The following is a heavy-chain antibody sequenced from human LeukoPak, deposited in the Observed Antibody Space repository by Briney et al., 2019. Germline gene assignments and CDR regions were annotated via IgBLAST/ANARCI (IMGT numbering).Heavy chain of an antibody. V-gene: IGHV4-34*01. CDR1: GGSFSGYY. CDR2: INHSGST. D-gene: IGHD3-10*01. Sequence: PSETLSLTCAVYGGSFSGYYWSWIRQPPGKGLEWIGEINHSGSTNYNPSLKSRVTISVDTSKNQFSLKLSSVTAADTAVYYCARIGFGELGADYWGQGTLVTVSS. CDR3: ARIGFGELGADY. J-gene: IGHJ4*02.